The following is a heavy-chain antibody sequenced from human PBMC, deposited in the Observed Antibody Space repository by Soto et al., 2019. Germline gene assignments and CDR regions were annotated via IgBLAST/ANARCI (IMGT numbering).Heavy chain of an antibody. Sequence: LRLSCAASGFTFSSYAMSWVRQAPGKGLEWVSAISGSGGSTYYADSVKGRFTISRDNSKNTLYLQMNSLRAEDTAVYYCAKDEVEYSSSPYYFDYWGQGTLVTSPQ. D-gene: IGHD6-6*01. J-gene: IGHJ4*02. CDR3: AKDEVEYSSSPYYFDY. V-gene: IGHV3-23*01. CDR1: GFTFSSYA. CDR2: ISGSGGST.